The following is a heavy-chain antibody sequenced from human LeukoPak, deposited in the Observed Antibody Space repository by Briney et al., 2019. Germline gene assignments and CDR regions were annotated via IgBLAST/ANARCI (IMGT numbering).Heavy chain of an antibody. V-gene: IGHV3-30*04. CDR1: GFTFSSYA. CDR2: ISYDGSNK. Sequence: GGSLRLSCAASGFTFSSYAMHWVRQAPGKGLEWVAVISYDGSNKYYADSVKGRFTISRDNSKNTLYLQMNSLRAEDTAVYYCARSVDTAMVTVDYWGQGTLVSVSS. D-gene: IGHD5-18*01. J-gene: IGHJ4*02. CDR3: ARSVDTAMVTVDY.